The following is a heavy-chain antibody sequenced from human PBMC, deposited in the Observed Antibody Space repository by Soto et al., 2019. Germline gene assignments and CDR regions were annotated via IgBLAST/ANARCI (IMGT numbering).Heavy chain of an antibody. CDR3: ARGGLSGWGNAFDI. D-gene: IGHD6-19*01. Sequence: QVQLVQSGAEVKKPGASVKVSCKASGYTFTSYYIHWVRQAPGQGLEWMGIINPSGGTTSHAQKFPGRVTMTRDASTSTVYMELSSLRSEDTAVYYCARGGLSGWGNAFDIWGQGTMVTVSS. CDR1: GYTFTSYY. V-gene: IGHV1-46*01. CDR2: INPSGGTT. J-gene: IGHJ3*02.